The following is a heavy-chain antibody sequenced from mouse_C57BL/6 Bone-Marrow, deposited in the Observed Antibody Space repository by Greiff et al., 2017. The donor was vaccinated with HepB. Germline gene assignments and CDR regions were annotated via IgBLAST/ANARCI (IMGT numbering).Heavy chain of an antibody. Sequence: EVKLMESGAELVKPGASVKLSCTASGFNIKDYYMHWVKQRTEQGLVWIGRIDPEDGETKYAPKFQGKATIPADTASNTAYLLNSSLTSEDTAVYYCATQGRDYFDYWGQGTTLTVSS. V-gene: IGHV14-2*01. CDR2: IDPEDGET. CDR1: GFNIKDYY. CDR3: ATQGRDYFDY. J-gene: IGHJ2*01.